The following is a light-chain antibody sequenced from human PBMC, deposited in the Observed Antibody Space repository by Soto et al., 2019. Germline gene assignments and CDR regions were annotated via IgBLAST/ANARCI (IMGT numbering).Light chain of an antibody. V-gene: IGKV2-30*02. CDR2: EVS. J-gene: IGKJ1*01. CDR1: QSVIHSDGNTY. Sequence: DVVMTQSPLFLPVTLGQPASISCRSSQSVIHSDGNTYLSWFQQRPGQSPRRLIYEVSDRDSGVPDRFTGSGSGTDFTLKTSRVEAEDVGVYYCLQGTHWPWTFGQGTEVEIK. CDR3: LQGTHWPWT.